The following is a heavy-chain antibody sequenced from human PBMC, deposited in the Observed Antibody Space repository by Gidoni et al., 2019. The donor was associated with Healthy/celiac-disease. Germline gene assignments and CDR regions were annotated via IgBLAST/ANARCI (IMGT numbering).Heavy chain of an antibody. J-gene: IGHJ4*02. CDR3: AKGDGSYYVDY. D-gene: IGHD1-26*01. CDR1: GFTFDDYA. Sequence: EVQLVESGVGLVQPGRSLRLSCAASGFTFDDYAMHWVRQAPGKGLEWVSGISWNSGSIGYADSVKGRFTISRDNAKNSLYLQMNSLRAEDTALYYCAKGDGSYYVDYWGQGTLVTVSS. CDR2: ISWNSGSI. V-gene: IGHV3-9*01.